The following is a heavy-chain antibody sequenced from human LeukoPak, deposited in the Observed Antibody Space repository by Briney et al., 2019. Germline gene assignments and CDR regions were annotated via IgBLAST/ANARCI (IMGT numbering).Heavy chain of an antibody. D-gene: IGHD3-10*01. Sequence: SETLSLTCTVSGYSISSGYYWGWIRQPPGKGLEWIGSIYHSGRTFYNPSLKSRVTISVDTSKNQFSLKLSSVTAADAAVYYCARRAGRYYGSGRTAFDIWGQGTMVTVSS. V-gene: IGHV4-38-2*02. CDR1: GYSISSGYY. CDR2: IYHSGRT. J-gene: IGHJ3*02. CDR3: ARRAGRYYGSGRTAFDI.